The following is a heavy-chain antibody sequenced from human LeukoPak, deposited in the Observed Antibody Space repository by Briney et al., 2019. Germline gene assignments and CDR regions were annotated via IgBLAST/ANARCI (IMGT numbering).Heavy chain of an antibody. CDR3: ARESYDWAFDY. V-gene: IGHV4-34*01. J-gene: IGHJ4*02. D-gene: IGHD3-16*01. CDR2: INRSGNT. CDR1: GDSISGYH. Sequence: TSETLSLTCGVYGDSISGYHWTYIRQPPGKGLEWIGEINRSGNTNYNPSLKSRVTISLDTSKNQFSLRLNSVTAADTAVYYCARESYDWAFDYWGQGTLVTVSS.